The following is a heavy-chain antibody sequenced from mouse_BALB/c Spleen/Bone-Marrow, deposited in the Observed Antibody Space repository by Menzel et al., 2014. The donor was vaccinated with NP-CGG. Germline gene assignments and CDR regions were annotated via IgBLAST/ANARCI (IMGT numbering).Heavy chain of an antibody. Sequence: VKLVESGAELMKPGASVKISCKATGYTFSSYWIEWVKQRPGHGLERIGEILPGSGSTNYNEKFKGKATFTADTSSNTAYMQLSSLTSEDSAVYYCASFYGRFAYWGQGTLVTVSA. CDR1: GYTFSSYW. CDR3: ASFYGRFAY. J-gene: IGHJ3*01. V-gene: IGHV1-9*01. D-gene: IGHD1-1*02. CDR2: ILPGSGST.